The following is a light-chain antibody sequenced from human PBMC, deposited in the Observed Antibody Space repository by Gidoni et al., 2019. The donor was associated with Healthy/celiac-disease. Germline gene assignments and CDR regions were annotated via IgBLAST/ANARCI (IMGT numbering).Light chain of an antibody. CDR1: QRLLHSNGYNY. J-gene: IGKJ4*01. CDR2: LVS. Sequence: VITLSPLSLPVTPGEPASISCRSSQRLLHSNGYNYLDSYLQKPGQSPQLLIYLVSTRASGVPDRFSGSGSGTDFTLTISRVEAEDVGVYYCKQDLKTSLTFGGGTKVEIK. CDR3: KQDLKTSLT. V-gene: IGKV2-28*01.